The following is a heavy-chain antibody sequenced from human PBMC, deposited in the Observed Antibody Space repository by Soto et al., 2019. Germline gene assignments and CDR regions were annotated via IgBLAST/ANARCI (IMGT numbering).Heavy chain of an antibody. CDR3: VGSGYSPYDF. CDR1: GGSISSSSYY. V-gene: IGHV4-39*01. D-gene: IGHD3-22*01. CDR2: LYYSGST. Sequence: SETLSLTCTVSGGSISSSSYYWGWIRQPPGKGLEWIGSLYYSGSTCYNPSLKSRVTISVDTSKNQFSLKLSSVTAADTAVYYCVGSGYSPYDFWGQGTLVPVSA. J-gene: IGHJ4*02.